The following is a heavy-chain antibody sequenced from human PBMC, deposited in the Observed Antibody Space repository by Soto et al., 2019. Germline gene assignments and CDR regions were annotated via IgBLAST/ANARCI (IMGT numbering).Heavy chain of an antibody. J-gene: IGHJ4*02. CDR3: AKGTYCIATSCYGGFDY. Sequence: VQLLESGGGLVQPGGSLRVSCAASGFTFNNYAMSWVRQAPGRGLEWVSVISAGGANTYYADSVKGRFTISRDNVKNTLFLQMKGLRADDTAVYYCAKGTYCIATSCYGGFDYWGQGTLVTVSS. CDR2: ISAGGANT. CDR1: GFTFNNYA. V-gene: IGHV3-23*01. D-gene: IGHD2-2*01.